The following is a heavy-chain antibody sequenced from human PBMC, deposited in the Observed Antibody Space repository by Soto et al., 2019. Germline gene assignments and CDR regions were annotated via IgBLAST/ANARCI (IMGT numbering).Heavy chain of an antibody. J-gene: IGHJ4*02. D-gene: IGHD3-22*01. CDR2: ISSSSSYI. V-gene: IGHV3-21*01. CDR3: ARDRAYYDSSGYLRPYFDY. CDR1: GFTFSSYS. Sequence: WGSLRLSCAASGFTFSSYSMNWVRQAPGKGLEWVSSISSSSSYIYYADSVKGRFTISRDNAKNSLYLQMNSLRAEDTAVYYCARDRAYYDSSGYLRPYFDYWGQGTLVTVSS.